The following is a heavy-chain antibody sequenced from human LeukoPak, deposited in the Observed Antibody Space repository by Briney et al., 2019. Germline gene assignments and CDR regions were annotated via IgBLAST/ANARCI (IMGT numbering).Heavy chain of an antibody. V-gene: IGHV3-48*03. CDR1: GFTFSSYA. Sequence: GGSLRLSCAASGFTFSSYAMNWVRQAPGKGLEWVSYISSSGSTIYCADSVKGRFTISRDNAKNSLYLQMNSLRAEDTAVYYCAELGITMIGGVWGKGTTVTISS. D-gene: IGHD3-10*02. CDR2: ISSSGSTI. CDR3: AELGITMIGGV. J-gene: IGHJ6*04.